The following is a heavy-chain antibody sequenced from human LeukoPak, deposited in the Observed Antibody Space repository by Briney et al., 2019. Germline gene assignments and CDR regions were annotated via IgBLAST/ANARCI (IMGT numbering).Heavy chain of an antibody. CDR3: ARRGGDSGFDY. CDR1: GFTFSWFP. Sequence: GRSLRLSCAASGFTFSWFPMHWVRQAPGKGLEWVAVISYDGSNKYYGDSVKGRFIISRDNSKNTLYLQMNSLRPEDTALYYCARRGGDSGFDYWGQEPWSPSPQ. D-gene: IGHD3-10*01. CDR2: ISYDGSNK. V-gene: IGHV3-30*04. J-gene: IGHJ4*01.